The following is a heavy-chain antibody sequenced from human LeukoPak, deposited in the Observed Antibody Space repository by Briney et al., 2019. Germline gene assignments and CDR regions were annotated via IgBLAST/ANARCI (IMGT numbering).Heavy chain of an antibody. V-gene: IGHV4-4*07. CDR3: AREMDFWSGYWGYFDY. CDR2: IYTSGST. CDR1: GGSISSYC. D-gene: IGHD3-3*01. Sequence: SETLSLTCTVSGGSISSYCWSWIRQPAGKGLEWIGRIYTSGSTNYNPSLKSRVTMSVDTSKNQFSLKLSSVTAADTAVYYCAREMDFWSGYWGYFDYWGQGTLVTVSS. J-gene: IGHJ4*02.